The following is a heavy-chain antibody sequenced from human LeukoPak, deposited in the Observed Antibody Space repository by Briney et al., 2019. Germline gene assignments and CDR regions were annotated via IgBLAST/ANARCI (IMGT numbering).Heavy chain of an antibody. CDR2: IYYSGST. CDR3: ARVNPGMAAIDY. J-gene: IGHJ4*02. V-gene: IGHV4-30-4*08. D-gene: IGHD2-15*01. CDR1: GGSISSGDYY. Sequence: ASETLSLACTVSGGSISSGDYYWSWIRQPPGKGLEWIGYIYYSGSTYYNPSLKSRVTISVDTSKNQFSLKLSSVTAADTAVYYCARVNPGMAAIDYWGQGTLVTVSS.